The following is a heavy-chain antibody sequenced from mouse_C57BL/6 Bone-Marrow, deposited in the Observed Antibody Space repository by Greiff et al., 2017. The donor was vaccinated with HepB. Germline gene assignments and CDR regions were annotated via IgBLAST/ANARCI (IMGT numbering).Heavy chain of an antibody. J-gene: IGHJ3*01. CDR1: GFTFSSYA. Sequence: EVKLMESGGGLVKPGGSLKLSCAASGFTFSSYAMSWVRQTPEKRLEWVATISDGGSYTYYPDNVKGRFTISRDNAKNNLYLQMSHLKSDDTAMYDCARGWGFAYWGQGTLVTVSA. CDR2: ISDGGSYT. V-gene: IGHV5-4*03. CDR3: ARGWGFAY.